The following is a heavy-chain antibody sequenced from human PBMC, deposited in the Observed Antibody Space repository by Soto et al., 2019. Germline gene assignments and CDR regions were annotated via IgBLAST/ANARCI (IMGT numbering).Heavy chain of an antibody. CDR1: GDSLTNNHW. J-gene: IGHJ4*02. CDR3: VRDSRTGCSSINCYMH. D-gene: IGHD2-15*01. V-gene: IGHV4-4*01. CDR2: IWHTGRP. Sequence: QLQLRESGPGLVQPSGTLSLTCDVSGDSLTNNHWWSWVRQAPGKGLEWIGEIWHTGRPNYNPSLKSRVAISIDKSKNQFSLKLSSVTAADTAVYCCVRDSRTGCSSINCYMHWGQGTLVTVSS.